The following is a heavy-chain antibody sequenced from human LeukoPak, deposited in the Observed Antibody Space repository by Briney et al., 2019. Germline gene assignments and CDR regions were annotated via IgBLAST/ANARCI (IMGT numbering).Heavy chain of an antibody. V-gene: IGHV5-51*01. CDR2: IYLGGSET. CDR3: ARQQSPSIAARRRPNYNYYYGMDV. Sequence: GESLKISCKGSGYSFTSHWIGWVRQMPGKGLEWMGIIYLGGSETRYGPSFQGQVTISADKFISTAYLQWSGLKASDTAMYYCARQQSPSIAARRRPNYNYYYGMDVWGQGTTVTVSS. J-gene: IGHJ6*02. CDR1: GYSFTSHW. D-gene: IGHD6-6*01.